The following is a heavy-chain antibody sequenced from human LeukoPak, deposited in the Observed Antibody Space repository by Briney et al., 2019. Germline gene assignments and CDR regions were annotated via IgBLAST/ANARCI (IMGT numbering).Heavy chain of an antibody. D-gene: IGHD3-9*01. CDR2: IYPGDSDT. CDR1: GYRFTNYW. CDR3: ARFHAVSFDWLHFDY. Sequence: GESLKISCKGSGYRFTNYWIGWVRQMPGKGLECMGLIYPGDSDTRYSPSFQGQVTISADKSISTAYLQWSSLKASDTAMYYCARFHAVSFDWLHFDYWGQGTLVTVSS. V-gene: IGHV5-51*01. J-gene: IGHJ4*02.